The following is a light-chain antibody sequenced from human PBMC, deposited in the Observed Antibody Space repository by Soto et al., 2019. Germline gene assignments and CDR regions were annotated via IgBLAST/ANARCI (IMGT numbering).Light chain of an antibody. Sequence: EIVMTQSPATLSVSPGERATLSCRAGQSVTPHLAWYQQKPGKAPRLLIYGASTMATGIPARFSGSGSGTEFTLTISSLQSEDVAVYYCQQYNNWPFTFGPGTRVDIK. CDR2: GAS. CDR1: QSVTPH. J-gene: IGKJ3*01. V-gene: IGKV3-15*01. CDR3: QQYNNWPFT.